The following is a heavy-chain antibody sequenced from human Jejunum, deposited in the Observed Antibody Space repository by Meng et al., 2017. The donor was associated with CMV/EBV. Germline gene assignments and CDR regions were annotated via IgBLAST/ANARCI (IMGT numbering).Heavy chain of an antibody. CDR2: LSYDESNK. J-gene: IGHJ4*02. Sequence: ASGFTFSSFGMHWVRQAPGKGLEWVAFLSYDESNKYYADSVKGRFTISRDTAKNTLYLQMNSLRAEDTAVYYCAKDTVISQEYYFDQWGQGTLVTVSS. D-gene: IGHD4-23*01. V-gene: IGHV3-30*18. CDR1: GFTFSSFG. CDR3: AKDTVISQEYYFDQ.